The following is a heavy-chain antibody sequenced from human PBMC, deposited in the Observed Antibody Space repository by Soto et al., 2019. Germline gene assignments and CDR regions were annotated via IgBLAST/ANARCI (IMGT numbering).Heavy chain of an antibody. J-gene: IGHJ4*02. CDR3: ARESSGHYVDY. Sequence: QVQLQESGPGLVKPSQTLSLTCTVSGGSISSGDYYWSWIRQPPGKGLEWIGYIYYSGSTYYTPYLKSRVTISVDTSKNQFSLKLSSVTASDTAVYYCARESSGHYVDYWGQGTLVTVSS. V-gene: IGHV4-30-4*01. CDR2: IYYSGST. CDR1: GGSISSGDYY. D-gene: IGHD3-22*01.